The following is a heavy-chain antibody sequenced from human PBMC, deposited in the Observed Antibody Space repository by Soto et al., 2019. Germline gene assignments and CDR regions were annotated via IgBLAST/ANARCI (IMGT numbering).Heavy chain of an antibody. J-gene: IGHJ3*02. V-gene: IGHV1-18*01. CDR1: GYTFTTYG. Sequence: ASVKVSCKASGYTFTTYGISWVRQAPGQGLEWMGWISVNHGNTNYAQKFQGRVTMTTDTSTNTAYMEMRSLRSDDTALYYCARGQNSFDIWGQGTTVTVSS. CDR2: ISVNHGNT. CDR3: ARGQNSFDI.